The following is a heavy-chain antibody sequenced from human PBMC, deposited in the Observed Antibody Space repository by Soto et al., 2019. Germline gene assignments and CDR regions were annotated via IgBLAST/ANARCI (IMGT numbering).Heavy chain of an antibody. CDR3: ARMSVGAWYTNFDY. CDR2: IDWDDDK. V-gene: IGHV2-70*04. Sequence: SGPTLVNPTQTLTLTCTFSGFSLTTTGMRVSWIRQPPGKALEWLARIDWDDDKFYSTSLKTRLTISKDTSKNQVVLTMTNLDPVDTATYYCARMSVGAWYTNFDYWGQGNLVTVSS. D-gene: IGHD1-20*01. J-gene: IGHJ4*02. CDR1: GFSLTTTGMR.